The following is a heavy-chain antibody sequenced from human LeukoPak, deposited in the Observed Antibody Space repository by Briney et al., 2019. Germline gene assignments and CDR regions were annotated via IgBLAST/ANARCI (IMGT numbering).Heavy chain of an antibody. CDR2: IYYSGST. V-gene: IGHV4-59*08. CDR3: ARLQASLGFDP. CDR1: DGSINGYY. J-gene: IGHJ5*02. Sequence: PSGTLSLTCTVSDGSINGYYWSWIRQPPGKGLEWIGYIYYSGSTNYNPSLKSRVTISVDTSKNQFSLKLSSVTAADTAVYYCARLQASLGFDPWGQGTLVTVSS. D-gene: IGHD4-11*01.